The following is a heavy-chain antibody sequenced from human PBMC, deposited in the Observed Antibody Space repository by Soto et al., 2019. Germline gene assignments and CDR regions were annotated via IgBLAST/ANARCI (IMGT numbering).Heavy chain of an antibody. D-gene: IGHD2-2*01. J-gene: IGHJ6*02. V-gene: IGHV3-23*01. Sequence: PGGSLRLSSVAPPFTCSNFAMSWVRQAPGEGLEWVSGISGSGATASYADFVKGRFTISRDNSNNTLYLQTNSLRADDTAVYFCLARYCSMTRCYRTEDRFAFWGPRNTVTVSS. CDR2: ISGSGATA. CDR1: PFTCSNFA. CDR3: LARYCSMTRCYRTEDRFAF.